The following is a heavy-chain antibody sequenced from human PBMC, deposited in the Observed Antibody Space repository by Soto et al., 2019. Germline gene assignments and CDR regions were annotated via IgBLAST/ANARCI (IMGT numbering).Heavy chain of an antibody. CDR2: IYHSGTT. J-gene: IGHJ5*02. D-gene: IGHD3-22*01. Sequence: LSLTCAVSGFSISSGYFWGWIRQPPGKGPEWLGSIYHSGTTYYNPSVKGRVTISVDTSKNQFSLKMSSVTAADTAVYYCARDSSGYYWFDPWGQGTLVNV. V-gene: IGHV4-38-2*02. CDR1: GFSISSGYF. CDR3: ARDSSGYYWFDP.